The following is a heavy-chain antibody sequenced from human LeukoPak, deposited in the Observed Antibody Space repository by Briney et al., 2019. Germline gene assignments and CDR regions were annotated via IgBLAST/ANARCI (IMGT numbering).Heavy chain of an antibody. J-gene: IGHJ6*03. V-gene: IGHV3-30*04. CDR3: ARERTDWSSSWYYYYYYMDV. CDR2: ISYDGSNK. D-gene: IGHD6-13*01. CDR1: GFTFSSYE. Sequence: PGGSLRLSCAASGFTFSSYEMNWVRQAPGKGLEWVAVISYDGSNKYYADSVKGRFTISRDNSKNTLYLRMNSLRAEDTAVYYCARERTDWSSSWYYYYYYMDVWGKGTTVTVSS.